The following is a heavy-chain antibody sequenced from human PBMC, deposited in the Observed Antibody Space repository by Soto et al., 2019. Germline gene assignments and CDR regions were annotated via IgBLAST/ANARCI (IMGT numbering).Heavy chain of an antibody. CDR3: ASLPDWGSGNY. D-gene: IGHD3-10*01. CDR2: IYYSGST. Sequence: QLQLQESGPGLVKPSETLSITCAVSGASIRSSSYYWGWIRQPPGKGLEWIGRIYYSGSTYYNPSLKSRVTISVDPSRNQFSLKLTSVTAADTAVYYCASLPDWGSGNYWDQGILVTVSS. CDR1: GASIRSSSYY. V-gene: IGHV4-39*01. J-gene: IGHJ4*02.